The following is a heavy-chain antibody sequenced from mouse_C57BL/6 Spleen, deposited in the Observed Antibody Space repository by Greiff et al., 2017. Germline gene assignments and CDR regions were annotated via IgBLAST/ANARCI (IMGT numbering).Heavy chain of an antibody. Sequence: VQLQQSGAELVKPGASVKISCKVSGYTFTDYTIHWLKQRPGQGLEWIGYICPRDGSNKYDEKFKGKATLTAYKTSSTAYMLLTSLTSDDSAVYFCEGPYSTVVAYYAMDDWGQGTSVTVAS. V-gene: IGHV1-78*01. CDR3: EGPYSTVVAYYAMDD. CDR1: GYTFTDYT. J-gene: IGHJ4*01. CDR2: ICPRDGSN. D-gene: IGHD1-1*01.